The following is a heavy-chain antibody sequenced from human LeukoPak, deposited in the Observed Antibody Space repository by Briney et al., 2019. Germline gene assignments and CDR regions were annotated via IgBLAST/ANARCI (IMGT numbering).Heavy chain of an antibody. CDR1: GGSISSYY. V-gene: IGHV4-59*08. CDR3: ARHSLKLVDADFDY. Sequence: SETLSLTCTVSGGSISSYYWSWIRQPPGKGLEWIGYIYYSGSTNYNLSLKSRVTISVDTSKNQFSLKVSSVTAADTAVYYCARHSLKLVDADFDYWGQGTLVTVSS. D-gene: IGHD3-16*02. CDR2: IYYSGST. J-gene: IGHJ4*02.